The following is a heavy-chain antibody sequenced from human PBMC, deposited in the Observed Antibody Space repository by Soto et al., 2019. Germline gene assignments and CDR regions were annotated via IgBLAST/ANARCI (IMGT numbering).Heavy chain of an antibody. CDR2: IYSGGST. J-gene: IGHJ3*02. D-gene: IGHD6-6*01. Sequence: GGSLRLSCAASGFTVSSNYMSWVRQAPGKGLEWVSVIYSGGSTYYADSVKGRFTISRDNSKNTLYLQMNSLRVEDTAVYYCAREGPVEARWGYSSSSAFDIWGQGTMVTVSS. V-gene: IGHV3-53*01. CDR3: AREGPVEARWGYSSSSAFDI. CDR1: GFTVSSNY.